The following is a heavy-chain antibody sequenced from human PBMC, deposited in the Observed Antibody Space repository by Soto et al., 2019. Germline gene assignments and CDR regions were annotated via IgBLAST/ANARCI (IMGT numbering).Heavy chain of an antibody. CDR1: GGTFSSYA. CDR3: ARDFKGYSGVATPTFDY. J-gene: IGHJ4*02. V-gene: IGHV1-69*01. D-gene: IGHD5-12*01. CDR2: IIPICGTA. Sequence: QVQLVQSGAEVTKPGSSVKVSCKASGGTFSSYAISWVRQAPGQGLEWMGGIIPICGTANYAQKFQGRVTITADESTSTAYMELSSLRSEDTAVYYCARDFKGYSGVATPTFDYWGQGTLVTVSS.